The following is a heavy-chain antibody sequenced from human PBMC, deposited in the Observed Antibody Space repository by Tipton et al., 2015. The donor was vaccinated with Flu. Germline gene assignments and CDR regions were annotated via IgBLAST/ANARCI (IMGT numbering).Heavy chain of an antibody. J-gene: IGHJ4*02. CDR1: GFTFSDYA. V-gene: IGHV3-30-3*01. Sequence: QLVQSGGGVVQPGRSLRLSCAASGFTFSDYAIHWVRQAPGKGLEWVALISYDGTNKYYADSVKGRFTISRDNSKNTLYLQMNSLRAEDTAVYYCARDPRVGGSYYFDYWGQGTLVTVSS. D-gene: IGHD2-15*01. CDR2: ISYDGTNK. CDR3: ARDPRVGGSYYFDY.